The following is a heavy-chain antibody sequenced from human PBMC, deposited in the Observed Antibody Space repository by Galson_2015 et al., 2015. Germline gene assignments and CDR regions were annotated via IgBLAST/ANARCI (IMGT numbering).Heavy chain of an antibody. CDR1: GFTFSNAW. CDR2: IKSKTDGGTT. J-gene: IGHJ4*02. Sequence: SLRLSCAASGFTFSNAWMSWVRQAPGKGLEWVGRIKSKTDGGTTDYAAPVKGRFTISRDDSKNTLYLQMNSLKTEDTAVYYCTTETLNRGTSRNLFDYWGQGTLVTVSP. CDR3: TTETLNRGTSRNLFDY. V-gene: IGHV3-15*01. D-gene: IGHD2-2*01.